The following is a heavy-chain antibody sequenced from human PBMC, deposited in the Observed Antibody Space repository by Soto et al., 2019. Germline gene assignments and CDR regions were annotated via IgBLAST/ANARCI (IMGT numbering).Heavy chain of an antibody. CDR2: ISGNADST. CDR1: GFTFSDYA. D-gene: IGHD2-2*01. Sequence: GGSLRLSCAASGFTFSDYAMTWVRQAPGKGLEWVSGISGNADSTYYAASVKGRFTISRDKSKNTLYLQMNSLRGEDTAVYYCPEASPCGSPSFASVWGQGTLVTVSS. J-gene: IGHJ4*02. V-gene: IGHV3-23*01. CDR3: PEASPCGSPSFASV.